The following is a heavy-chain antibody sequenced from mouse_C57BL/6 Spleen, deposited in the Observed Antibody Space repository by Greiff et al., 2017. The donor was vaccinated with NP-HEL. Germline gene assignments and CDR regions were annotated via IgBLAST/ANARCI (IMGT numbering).Heavy chain of an antibody. CDR1: GYAFSSSW. CDR3: ASGGLRPDY. D-gene: IGHD2-4*01. V-gene: IGHV1-82*01. Sequence: QVQLQQSGPELVKPGASVKISCKASGYAFSSSWMNWVKQRPGKGLEWIGRIYPGDGDTNYNGKFKGKATLTADKSSSTAYMQLSSLTSEDSAVYFCASGGLRPDYWGQGTTLTVSS. CDR2: IYPGDGDT. J-gene: IGHJ2*01.